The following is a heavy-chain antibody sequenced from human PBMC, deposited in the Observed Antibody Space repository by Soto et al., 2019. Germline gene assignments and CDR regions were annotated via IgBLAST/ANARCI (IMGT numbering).Heavy chain of an antibody. D-gene: IGHD6-6*01. Sequence: SETLSLTCTVSGASIITISHYWGWIRQPPGKGLEWIGTVYYSGSTYYNPSLQSRVAISVDTSKNQFSLKLSSVTAADTAVYYCARHRTSSRRHFDYWGQGTLVTVSS. J-gene: IGHJ4*02. CDR1: GASIITISHY. CDR2: VYYSGST. CDR3: ARHRTSSRRHFDY. V-gene: IGHV4-39*01.